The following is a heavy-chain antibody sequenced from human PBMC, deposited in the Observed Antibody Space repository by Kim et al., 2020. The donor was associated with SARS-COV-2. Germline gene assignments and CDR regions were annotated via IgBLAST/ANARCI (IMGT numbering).Heavy chain of an antibody. CDR3: YRAVREVSGDS. CDR1: GFPFSTYW. CDR2: INTNGRTT. V-gene: IGHV3-74*01. D-gene: IGHD3-10*01. Sequence: GGSLRLSCAASGFPFSTYWMHWVRQVPGKGLVWVSRINTNGRTTTYADSVKGRFTISRDNAKNTLYLQMNSLRAEDTAVYYCYRAVREVSGDSWGQGTLVTVSS. J-gene: IGHJ4*02.